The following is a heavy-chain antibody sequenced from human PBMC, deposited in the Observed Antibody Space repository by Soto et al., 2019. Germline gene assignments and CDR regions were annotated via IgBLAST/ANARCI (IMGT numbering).Heavy chain of an antibody. D-gene: IGHD3-16*01. CDR3: AQLRLMTFSHKHYFNH. V-gene: IGHV3-23*01. CDR1: GFSFDNYG. CDR2: IKSDGTST. Sequence: GGSLSLSCVASGFSFDNYGMSWVRQAPGEGLEWGSAIKSDGTSTYYAASVEDRFTISRDNSKNTLYLQLNSLRAEDTAVYYCAQLRLMTFSHKHYFNHWGRGTLVTVSS. J-gene: IGHJ4*02.